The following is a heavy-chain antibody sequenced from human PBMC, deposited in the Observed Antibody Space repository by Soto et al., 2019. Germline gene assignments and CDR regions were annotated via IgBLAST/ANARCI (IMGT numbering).Heavy chain of an antibody. CDR3: SSSYGTAYRASDY. V-gene: IGHV1-69*02. J-gene: IGHJ4*02. D-gene: IGHD3-10*01. Sequence: QVQLVQSGAEVKRPGSSVKVSCKASGDTFTFYSINWVRQAPGLGLEWMGRINPILSMSNYAQRFRGRVTMTTGMSTCTSYRDLSRLSSEDDAIYYRSSSYGTAYRASDYWCQGALGTVS. CDR2: INPILSMS. CDR1: GDTFTFYS.